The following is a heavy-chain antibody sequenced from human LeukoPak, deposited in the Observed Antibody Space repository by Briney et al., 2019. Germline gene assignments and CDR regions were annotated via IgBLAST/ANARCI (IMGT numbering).Heavy chain of an antibody. CDR3: ARVRHTMVRGVLQEIGWFDP. J-gene: IGHJ5*02. V-gene: IGHV1-8*01. CDR1: GYTFINYD. D-gene: IGHD3-10*01. CDR2: MNPKSANT. Sequence: ASVKVSCKASGYTFINYDINWVRQATGQGLEWMGWMNPKSANTGCAQKFQGRVTMTRNNSISTAYMEPSSLRSGDTAVYYCARVRHTMVRGVLQEIGWFDPWGQGTLVTVSS.